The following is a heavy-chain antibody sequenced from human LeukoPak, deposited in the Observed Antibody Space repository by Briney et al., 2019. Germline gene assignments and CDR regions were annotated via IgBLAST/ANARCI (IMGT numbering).Heavy chain of an antibody. CDR2: ISAYNGNT. J-gene: IGHJ6*04. D-gene: IGHD6-19*01. V-gene: IGHV1-18*04. CDR1: GYPFTSYG. Sequence: GASVKVSCKASGYPFTSYGISWVRQAPGQGLESMGWISAYNGNTNYAQKLQGRVTMTTDTSTSTAYMELRSLRSDDTAVYYCARDHKKRSSGWGYYYYYGMDVWGKGTTVTVSS. CDR3: ARDHKKRSSGWGYYYYYGMDV.